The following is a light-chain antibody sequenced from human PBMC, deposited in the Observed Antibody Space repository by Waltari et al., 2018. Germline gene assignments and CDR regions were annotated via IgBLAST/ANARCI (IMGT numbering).Light chain of an antibody. Sequence: EFVLTQSPGTPSLSPGESATLSCRACQTVRTTYLAWYQQKPGQAPTLLIYGASSRATGIPDRFSGSGSGTDFSLTISSLEPEDFAVYYCQQYDISPLTFGGGTRVEIK. J-gene: IGKJ4*01. CDR3: QQYDISPLT. CDR1: QTVRTTY. V-gene: IGKV3-20*01. CDR2: GAS.